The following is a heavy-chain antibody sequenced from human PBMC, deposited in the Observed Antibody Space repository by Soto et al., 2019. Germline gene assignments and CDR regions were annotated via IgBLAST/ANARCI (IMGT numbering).Heavy chain of an antibody. CDR3: ARGGTVGATLYYYGMDV. D-gene: IGHD1-26*01. Sequence: PGGSLRLSCAASGFTFSSYGMHWVRQAPGKGLEWVAVIWYDGSNKYYADSVKGRFTISRDNSKNTLYLQMNSLRAEDTAVYYCARGGTVGATLYYYGMDVWGQGTTFPVSS. J-gene: IGHJ6*02. V-gene: IGHV3-33*01. CDR1: GFTFSSYG. CDR2: IWYDGSNK.